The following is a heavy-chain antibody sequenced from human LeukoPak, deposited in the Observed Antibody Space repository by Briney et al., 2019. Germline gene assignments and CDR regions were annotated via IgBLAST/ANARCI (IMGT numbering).Heavy chain of an antibody. J-gene: IGHJ4*02. Sequence: SETLSLTCTVSGGSMSRYYWNWIRQPPGKGLEWIGYIYYSGSTNYNPPLKSRVTMSVDTSKNQFSLKLNSLTAADTAVYYCARQLWFDYWGQGTLVTVSS. CDR1: GGSMSRYY. CDR3: ARQLWFDY. D-gene: IGHD5-18*01. CDR2: IYYSGST. V-gene: IGHV4-59*01.